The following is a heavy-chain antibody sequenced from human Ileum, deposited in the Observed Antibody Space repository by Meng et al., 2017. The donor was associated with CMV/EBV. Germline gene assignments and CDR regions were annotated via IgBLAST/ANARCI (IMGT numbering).Heavy chain of an antibody. CDR2: ISDSGGNT. CDR1: GFIFSNYA. CDR3: ARDFHNSDY. V-gene: IGHV3-23*01. J-gene: IGHJ4*02. D-gene: IGHD1-1*01. Sequence: GESLKISFAASGFIFSNYALSWVRQAPGKGLEWVSTISDSGGNTYYADSVKGRFTISRDNSKNTLYLQMNSLRAEDTAVYYCARDFHNSDYWGQGTQVTVSS.